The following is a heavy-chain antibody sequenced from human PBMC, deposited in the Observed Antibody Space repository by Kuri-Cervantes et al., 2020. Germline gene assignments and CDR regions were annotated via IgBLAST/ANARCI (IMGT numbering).Heavy chain of an antibody. CDR1: GGSVSSGSYY. Sequence: GSLRLSCTVSGGSVSSGSYYWSWIRQPPGKGLEWIWYIHYSESTNYNPSLKSRVTISVDTSKNQFSLKLSSVTAADMAVYYCARGRLINFLREFDPWGQGTLVTVSS. CDR2: IHYSEST. CDR3: ARGRLINFLREFDP. V-gene: IGHV4-61*01. D-gene: IGHD3-10*01. J-gene: IGHJ5*02.